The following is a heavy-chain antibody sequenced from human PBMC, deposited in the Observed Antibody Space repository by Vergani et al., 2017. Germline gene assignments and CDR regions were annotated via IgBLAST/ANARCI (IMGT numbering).Heavy chain of an antibody. V-gene: IGHV1-46*03. CDR2: ISPDGFST. D-gene: IGHD3-9*01. Sequence: VQLVQSGAEVGKPGPSVKISCKASGYTFTAYYIHWVRQAPEQGLEWVGVISPDGFSTFYAQKFPGRVTITRDTSTATVYVEVTSLGSDDTAVYYCAREPPLTGFFDYWGQGTLVTVSS. J-gene: IGHJ4*02. CDR1: GYTFTAYY. CDR3: AREPPLTGFFDY.